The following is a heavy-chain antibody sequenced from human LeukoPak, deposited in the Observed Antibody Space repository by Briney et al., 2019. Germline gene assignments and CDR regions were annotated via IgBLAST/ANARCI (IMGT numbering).Heavy chain of an antibody. V-gene: IGHV3-20*04. CDR3: AKAVSGEIVGASVFDY. CDR1: GFTFDDYG. Sequence: RPGGSLRLSCAASGFTFDDYGMSWVRQAPGKGLEWVSGINWNGGSTGYVDSVKGRFTISRDNAKNSLYLQMNSLRAEDTALYYCAKAVSGEIVGASVFDYWGQGTLVTVSS. J-gene: IGHJ4*02. CDR2: INWNGGST. D-gene: IGHD1-26*01.